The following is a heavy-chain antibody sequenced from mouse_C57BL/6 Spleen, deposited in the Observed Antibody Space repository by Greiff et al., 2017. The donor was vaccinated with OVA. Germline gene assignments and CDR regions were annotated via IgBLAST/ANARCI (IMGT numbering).Heavy chain of an antibody. Sequence: QVQLQQPGAELVKPGASVKVSCKASGYTFTSYRMHWVKQRPGQGLEWIGRIHPSDSDTKYNQKFKGKATLTVDKSSSTAYMQLSSLTSEDSAVYYCAISLHYYGSSYYAMDYWGQGTSVTVSS. CDR1: GYTFTSYR. J-gene: IGHJ4*01. CDR3: AISLHYYGSSYYAMDY. CDR2: IHPSDSDT. D-gene: IGHD1-1*01. V-gene: IGHV1-74*01.